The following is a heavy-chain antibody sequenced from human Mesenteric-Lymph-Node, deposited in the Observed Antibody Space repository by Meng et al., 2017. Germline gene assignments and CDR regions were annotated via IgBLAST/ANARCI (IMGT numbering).Heavy chain of an antibody. D-gene: IGHD6-19*01. J-gene: IGHJ4*02. CDR2: IYYSGST. Sequence: GSLRLSCTVSGGSVSSGSYYWSWIRQPPGKGLEWIGYIYYSGSTNYNPSLKSRVTISVDTSKNQFSLKLSSVTAADTAVYYCARAGAVAALIDYWGPGTQVTVSS. V-gene: IGHV4-61*01. CDR1: GGSVSSGSYY. CDR3: ARAGAVAALIDY.